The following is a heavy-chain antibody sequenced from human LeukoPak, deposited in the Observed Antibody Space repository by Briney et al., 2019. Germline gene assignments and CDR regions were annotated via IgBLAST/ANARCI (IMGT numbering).Heavy chain of an antibody. CDR3: ARAMKYYYDSSGYYGAFDI. D-gene: IGHD3-22*01. V-gene: IGHV3-30*04. Sequence: GGSLRLSCAASGFTFSSYAMHWVRQAPGKGLEWVAVISYDGSNKNYADSVKGRFTISRDNSKNTLYLQMNSLRAEDTAVYYCARAMKYYYDSSGYYGAFDIWGQGTMVTVSS. J-gene: IGHJ3*02. CDR2: ISYDGSNK. CDR1: GFTFSSYA.